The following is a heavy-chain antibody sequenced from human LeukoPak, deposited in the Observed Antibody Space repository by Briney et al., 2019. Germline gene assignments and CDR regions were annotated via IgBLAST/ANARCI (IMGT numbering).Heavy chain of an antibody. CDR3: ARDTYYTSGTYYIDYFDS. Sequence: SETLSLTCTVSGGSMSSHYWSWVRQPPGKALEGIGYISHGGQTLSNPSLSSRVNLSVDTSNNQFSLKLTSVTAADTAVYFCARDTYYTSGTYYIDYFDSWGQGALVTVSS. CDR1: GGSMSSHY. CDR2: ISHGGQT. D-gene: IGHD3-10*01. V-gene: IGHV4-59*11. J-gene: IGHJ4*02.